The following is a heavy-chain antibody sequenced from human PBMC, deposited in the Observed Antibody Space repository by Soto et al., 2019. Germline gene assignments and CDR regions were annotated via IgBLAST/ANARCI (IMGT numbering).Heavy chain of an antibody. CDR2: IGHDGNEK. Sequence: QVQLVESGGGVVQPGRSLRLSCAASGFTFSDYGMHWVRQTPGKGLEWVAVIGHDGNEKYYADSAKGRFTVSRDNSKNTLYLQMNSRRAEDTALYYCAREFGQYGNYRFDPWGQGTLVAVSS. V-gene: IGHV3-33*01. CDR3: AREFGQYGNYRFDP. J-gene: IGHJ5*02. D-gene: IGHD3-16*01. CDR1: GFTFSDYG.